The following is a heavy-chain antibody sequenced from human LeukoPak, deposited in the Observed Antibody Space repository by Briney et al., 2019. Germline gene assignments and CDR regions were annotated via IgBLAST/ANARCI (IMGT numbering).Heavy chain of an antibody. Sequence: GGSLRLSCAASGFTFSSYWMSWVRQAPGKGLEWVANIKQDGSEKYYVDSVKGRFTISRDNAKNSLCLQMNSLRAEDTAVYYCARVPSGWYGFNWYFDLWGRGTLVTVSS. V-gene: IGHV3-7*03. J-gene: IGHJ2*01. CDR3: ARVPSGWYGFNWYFDL. CDR1: GFTFSSYW. CDR2: IKQDGSEK. D-gene: IGHD6-19*01.